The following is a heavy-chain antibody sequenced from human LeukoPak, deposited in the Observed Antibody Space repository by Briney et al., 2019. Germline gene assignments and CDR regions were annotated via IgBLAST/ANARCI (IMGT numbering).Heavy chain of an antibody. CDR2: ISYDGSNK. V-gene: IGHV3-30*03. Sequence: PGGSLRLSCAASGFTFSSYSMNWVRQAPGKGLEWVAVISYDGSNKYYADSVKGRFTISRDNSKNTLYLQMNSLRAEDTAVYYCARGRNYYDSSGYYYPYYFDYWGQGTLVTVSS. D-gene: IGHD3-22*01. CDR1: GFTFSSYS. CDR3: ARGRNYYDSSGYYYPYYFDY. J-gene: IGHJ4*02.